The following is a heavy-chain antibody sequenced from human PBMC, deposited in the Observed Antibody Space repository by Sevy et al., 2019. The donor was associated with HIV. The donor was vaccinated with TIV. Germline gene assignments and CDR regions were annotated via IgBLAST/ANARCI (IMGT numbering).Heavy chain of an antibody. CDR2: IYSDGST. Sequence: GGSLRLSCAASGFPVSSNYMSWVRQAPGKGLEWVSVIYSDGSTYLADSVKGRFTISRDNSKNTLYLQMNSLRVEDTAVYYCARGKSGYGYGLDYWGQGTLVTVSS. J-gene: IGHJ4*02. V-gene: IGHV3-66*01. CDR1: GFPVSSNY. D-gene: IGHD5-18*01. CDR3: ARGKSGYGYGLDY.